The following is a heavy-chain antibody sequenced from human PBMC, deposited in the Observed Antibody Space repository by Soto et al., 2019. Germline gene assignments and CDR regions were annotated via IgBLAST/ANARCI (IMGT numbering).Heavy chain of an antibody. D-gene: IGHD2-2*02. V-gene: IGHV4-30-2*01. CDR3: ARVTPATPYYAMDV. Sequence: QLQLQESGPGLLKPSQTLSLTCVVSGGSINGGSYSWSWIRQPPGTGLEWIGYMYHTGSTYYNPSLSGRATMAVDRSKTPYFLNLTSVTAADTAVYYCARVTPATPYYAMDVWGQETTITVSS. CDR2: MYHTGST. J-gene: IGHJ6*02. CDR1: GGSINGGSYS.